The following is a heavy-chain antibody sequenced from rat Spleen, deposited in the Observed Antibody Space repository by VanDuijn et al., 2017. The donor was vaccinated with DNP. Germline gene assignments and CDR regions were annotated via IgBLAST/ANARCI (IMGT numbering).Heavy chain of an antibody. V-gene: IGHV1-43*01. Sequence: QVQLQQSGAELAKPGSSVKISCKAAGYTFTSYYISWIKQTTGQGLEHIGYINAGSGGTNYNEKFKGKATLTVDKSSSTAFMQLSSLTPDDPAVYYCARSWVGVRGIWFAYWGHGTLVTVSS. CDR2: INAGSGGT. J-gene: IGHJ3*01. CDR3: ARSWVGVRGIWFAY. D-gene: IGHD4-3*01. CDR1: GYTFTSYY.